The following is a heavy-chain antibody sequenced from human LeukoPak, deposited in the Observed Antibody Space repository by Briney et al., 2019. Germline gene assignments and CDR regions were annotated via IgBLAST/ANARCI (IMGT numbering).Heavy chain of an antibody. J-gene: IGHJ1*01. CDR1: GDSISRTSYY. D-gene: IGHD5-12*01. CDR3: ATAGGYTRGWRFQH. V-gene: IGHV4-39*01. CDR2: IYNSGTT. Sequence: SETLSLTCTVSGDSISRTSYYWDWIRQPPGKGLEWIGSIYNSGTTYYNPSLKSRVTISVDTSKNQFSLKLSSVTAADTAVYYCATAGGYTRGWRFQHWGQGTLVTVSS.